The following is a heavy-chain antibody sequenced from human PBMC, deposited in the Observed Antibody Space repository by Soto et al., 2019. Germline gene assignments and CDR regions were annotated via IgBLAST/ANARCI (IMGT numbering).Heavy chain of an antibody. CDR3: AKELGIAAAGTAQAYYGMDV. J-gene: IGHJ6*02. CDR1: GYTFTGYY. CDR2: INPNSGGT. Sequence: ASVKVSCTASGYTFTGYYMHWVRQAPGQGLEWMGWINPNSGGTNYAQKFQGWVTMTRDTSISTAYMELSRLRSDDTAVYYCAKELGIAAAGTAQAYYGMDVWGQGTTVTVSS. V-gene: IGHV1-2*04. D-gene: IGHD6-13*01.